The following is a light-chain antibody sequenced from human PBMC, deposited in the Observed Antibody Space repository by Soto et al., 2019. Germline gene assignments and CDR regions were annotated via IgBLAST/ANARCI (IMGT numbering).Light chain of an antibody. J-gene: IGLJ1*01. V-gene: IGLV2-8*01. Sequence: QSALTQPPSASGSPGQSVTISCTGTSSDVGGYNYVSWYQHHPGKAPKLMIYDVSKRPSGVPDRFSGFKSGNTASLTVSGLQAEDEADYYCSSYAGSNNYVFGTGTKVTVL. CDR1: SSDVGGYNY. CDR3: SSYAGSNNYV. CDR2: DVS.